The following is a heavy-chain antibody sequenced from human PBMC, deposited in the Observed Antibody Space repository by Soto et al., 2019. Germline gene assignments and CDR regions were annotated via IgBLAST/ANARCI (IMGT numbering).Heavy chain of an antibody. CDR3: ARDAPLAFDI. V-gene: IGHV3-21*01. CDR2: ISSSSSYI. Sequence: VGSLRLSCAASGFTFSSYSMNWVRQAPGKGLEWVSSISSSSSYIYYADSVKGRFTISRDNAKNSLYLQMNSLRAEDTAVYYCARDAPLAFDIWGQGTMVTVSS. J-gene: IGHJ3*02. CDR1: GFTFSSYS.